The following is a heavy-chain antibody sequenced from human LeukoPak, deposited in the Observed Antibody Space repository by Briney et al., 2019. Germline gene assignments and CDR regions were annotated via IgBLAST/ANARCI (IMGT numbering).Heavy chain of an antibody. V-gene: IGHV3-7*02. J-gene: IGHJ4*02. CDR2: ISEDGSAK. Sequence: PGGSLRLSCAASGFTFRNYWMSWVRQAPGKGLEWVAKISEDGSAKYHADSVKGRFTISRDNAKNSLYLQMNILRAEDAALYYCARYGAYDFNYWGQGTLVTVSS. CDR1: GFTFRNYW. D-gene: IGHD5-12*01. CDR3: ARYGAYDFNY.